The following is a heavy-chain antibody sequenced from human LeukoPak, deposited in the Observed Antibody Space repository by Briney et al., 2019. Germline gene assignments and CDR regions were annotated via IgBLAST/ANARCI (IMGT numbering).Heavy chain of an antibody. J-gene: IGHJ4*02. CDR3: ARASSDYLWGDHFDY. Sequence: PGGSLRLSCAASGFTFSSYWMHWVRQAPGKGLVWVSRINSDGSSTSYADSVKGRFTISRDNAKNTLYLQMNSLRAEDTAVYYCARASSDYLWGDHFDYWGQGTLVTVSS. CDR2: INSDGSST. V-gene: IGHV3-74*01. CDR1: GFTFSSYW. D-gene: IGHD3-16*01.